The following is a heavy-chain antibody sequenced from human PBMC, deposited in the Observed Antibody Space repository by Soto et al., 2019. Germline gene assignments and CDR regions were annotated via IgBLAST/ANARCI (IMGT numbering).Heavy chain of an antibody. J-gene: IGHJ6*02. D-gene: IGHD1-26*01. CDR1: GGSISSSNW. CDR2: IYHSGST. CDR3: ARVSGSYYYGMDV. V-gene: IGHV4-4*02. Sequence: QVQLQESGPGLVKPSGTLSLTCAVSGGSISSSNWWSWVRQPPGKGLEWIGEIYHSGSTNDNPCLKRRVTISVDKSKNQFSLKLSSVTAADTAVYYCARVSGSYYYGMDVWGQGTTVTVSS.